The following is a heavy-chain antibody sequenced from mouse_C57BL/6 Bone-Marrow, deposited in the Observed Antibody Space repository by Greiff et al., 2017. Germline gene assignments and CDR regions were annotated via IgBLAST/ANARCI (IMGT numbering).Heavy chain of an antibody. CDR1: GYTFTSYW. D-gene: IGHD2-3*01. V-gene: IGHV1-64*01. J-gene: IGHJ3*01. CDR2: IIPNSGSL. Sequence: QVQLQQPGAELVKPGASVKLSCKASGYTFTSYWMPWVKQRPGQGLEWIGMIIPNSGSLNYNEKFKSKATLTVDKSSSTSYMQLSSLTSEDSAVYYCAHDGYYVYWGQGTLVTVSA. CDR3: AHDGYYVY.